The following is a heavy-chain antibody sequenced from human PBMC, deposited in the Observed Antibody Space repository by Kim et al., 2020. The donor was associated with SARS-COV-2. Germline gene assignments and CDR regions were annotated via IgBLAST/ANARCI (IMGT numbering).Heavy chain of an antibody. V-gene: IGHV1-3*01. D-gene: IGHD1-26*01. Sequence: ASVKVSCKASGYTFTSYAMHWVRQAPGQRLEWMGWINAGNGNTKYSQKFQGRVTITRDTSASTAYMELSSLRSEDTAVYYCARPPIYSGSYYDAFDIWGQGTMVTVSS. CDR3: ARPPIYSGSYYDAFDI. J-gene: IGHJ3*02. CDR1: GYTFTSYA. CDR2: INAGNGNT.